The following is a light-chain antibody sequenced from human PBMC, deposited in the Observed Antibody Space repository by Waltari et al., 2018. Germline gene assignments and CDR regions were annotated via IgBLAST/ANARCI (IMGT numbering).Light chain of an antibody. CDR1: QSVDRY. CDR3: QQRYSWPLT. Sequence: EVVLTQSPATLSLSPGDRATLSCRASQSVDRYLAWYQQKPGQAPRRLVSDASTRASDIPARFSASGSGTDFTLSISSLEPEDFAVYFCQQRYSWPLTFGGGTKVDLK. CDR2: DAS. J-gene: IGKJ4*01. V-gene: IGKV3-11*01.